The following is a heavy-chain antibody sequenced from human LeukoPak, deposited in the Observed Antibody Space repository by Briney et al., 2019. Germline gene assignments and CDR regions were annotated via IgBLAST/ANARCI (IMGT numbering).Heavy chain of an antibody. CDR1: GYSFIDYY. V-gene: IGHV1-2*02. CDR2: SNPKNGGT. CDR3: ARDNSMTEFDY. J-gene: IGHJ4*02. Sequence: ASVKVSCKCSGYSFIDYYLHWVRQPPAQGLEWMGWSNPKNGGTYYVKNFQGRVTMTRDTSISKVYLEVSRLTSDDTAMYYCARDNSMTEFDYWGQGTLVTVSS.